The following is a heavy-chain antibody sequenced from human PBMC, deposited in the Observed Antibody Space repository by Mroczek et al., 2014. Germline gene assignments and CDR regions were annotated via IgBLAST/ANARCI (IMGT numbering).Heavy chain of an antibody. J-gene: IGHJ6*02. Sequence: QVQLVQSGAEVKKPGASVKVSCKASGYTFTGYYMHWVRQAPGQGLEWMGWINPNSGGTNYAQKFQGRVTMTRDTSISTAYMELSRLRSDDTAVYYCARDPAATFVGTYYYYYGMDVWGQGTTVTVS. CDR3: ARDPAATFVGTYYYYYGMDV. CDR2: INPNSGGT. D-gene: IGHD2-15*01. V-gene: IGHV1-2*02. CDR1: GYTFTGYY.